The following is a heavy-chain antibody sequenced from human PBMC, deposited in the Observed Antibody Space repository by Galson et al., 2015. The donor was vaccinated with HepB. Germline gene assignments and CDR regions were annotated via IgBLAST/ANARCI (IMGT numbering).Heavy chain of an antibody. J-gene: IGHJ6*02. CDR3: ARNYYDSSGYYKNYYYGMDV. V-gene: IGHV1-69*13. CDR2: IIPIFGTA. D-gene: IGHD3-22*01. CDR1: GGTFSSYA. Sequence: SVKVSCKASGGTFSSYAISWVRQAPGQGLEWMGGIIPIFGTANYAQKFQGRVTITADESTSTAYMELSSLRSEDTAVYYCARNYYDSSGYYKNYYYGMDVWGQGTTVTVSS.